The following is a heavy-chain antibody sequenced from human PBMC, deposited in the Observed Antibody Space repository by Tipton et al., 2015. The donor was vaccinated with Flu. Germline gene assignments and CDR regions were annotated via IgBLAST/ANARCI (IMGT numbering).Heavy chain of an antibody. Sequence: TLSLTCAVPGYSLSSGYYWGWIRQPPGKGLEWIGSIYHSGSTYYNPSLKSRVTISVDTSKNQFSLKLSSVTAADTAVYYCASPPPMPGSSGWYPTLNAFDIWGQGTMVTVSS. V-gene: IGHV4-38-2*01. CDR1: GYSLSSGYY. J-gene: IGHJ3*02. D-gene: IGHD6-19*01. CDR3: ASPPPMPGSSGWYPTLNAFDI. CDR2: IYHSGST.